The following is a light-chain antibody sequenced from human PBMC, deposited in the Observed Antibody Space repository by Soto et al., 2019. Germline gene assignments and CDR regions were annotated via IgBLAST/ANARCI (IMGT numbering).Light chain of an antibody. CDR2: SNN. Sequence: QSVLTQPHSASGTPGHRVTISCSGSSSNIGSKTVNWYRHLPVTAPKLLIYSNNQRPSGVPDRFSGSKSGTSASLAISGFQSEDTAEDYCASGDDSLDGYVVFGGGTTLAVL. CDR3: ASGDDSLDGYVV. V-gene: IGLV1-44*01. J-gene: IGLJ2*01. CDR1: SSNIGSKT.